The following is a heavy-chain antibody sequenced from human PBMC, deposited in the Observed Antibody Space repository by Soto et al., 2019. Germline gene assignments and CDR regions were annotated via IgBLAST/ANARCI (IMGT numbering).Heavy chain of an antibody. CDR2: IDWDDDK. V-gene: IGHV2-70*04. Sequence: GPTLVNPTQTLTLTCTFSGFSLSTSGMRVSWIRQPPGKALEWLARIDWDDDKFYSTSLKTRLTISKDTSKNQVVLTMTNMDPVDTATYYCARGYSSSSWFDPWGQGTLVTVSS. D-gene: IGHD6-6*01. CDR3: ARGYSSSSWFDP. CDR1: GFSLSTSGMR. J-gene: IGHJ5*02.